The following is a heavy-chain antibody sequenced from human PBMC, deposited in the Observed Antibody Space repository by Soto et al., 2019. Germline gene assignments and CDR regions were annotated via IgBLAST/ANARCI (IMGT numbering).Heavy chain of an antibody. CDR2: ISAYNGNT. J-gene: IGHJ4*02. CDR3: ARGLKQLVQELYFGY. D-gene: IGHD6-13*01. V-gene: IGHV1-18*01. Sequence: ASVKVSCKASGYTITSYGIRWVRQAPGQRIEWMGWISAYNGNTNYAQKLQGRVTMTTDTSTSTAYMELRSLRSDDTAVYYCARGLKQLVQELYFGYWGQGTLVTVS. CDR1: GYTITSYG.